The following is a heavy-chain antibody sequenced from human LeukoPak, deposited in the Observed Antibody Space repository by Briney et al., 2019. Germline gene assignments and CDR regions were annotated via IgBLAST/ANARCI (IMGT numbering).Heavy chain of an antibody. CDR3: ARDGRFEYSHLYYFDY. CDR1: GYTFNSYG. J-gene: IGHJ4*02. Sequence: ASVKVSCKASGYTFNSYGITWVRQAPGQGLEWMLCIRVYNGNRRYAQNFQGRVNLTTDKTTTTAYMEMTSLRSDDTATYYCARDGRFEYSHLYYFDYWGQGTLVTVSS. D-gene: IGHD6-6*01. CDR2: IRVYNGNR. V-gene: IGHV1-18*01.